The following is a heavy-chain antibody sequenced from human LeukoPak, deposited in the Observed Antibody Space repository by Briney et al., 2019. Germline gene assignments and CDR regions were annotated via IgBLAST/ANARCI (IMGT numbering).Heavy chain of an antibody. D-gene: IGHD3-22*01. CDR3: ARDRSSGYYFFNWFDP. J-gene: IGHJ5*02. CDR1: GGSISSHY. Sequence: SETLSLTCTVSGGSISSHYWSWIRQPPGKGLEWIGYIYYSGSTSYNPSLKSRVTISVDTSKNQFSLKLSSVTAADTAVYYCARDRSSGYYFFNWFDPWGQGTLVTVSS. CDR2: IYYSGST. V-gene: IGHV4-59*11.